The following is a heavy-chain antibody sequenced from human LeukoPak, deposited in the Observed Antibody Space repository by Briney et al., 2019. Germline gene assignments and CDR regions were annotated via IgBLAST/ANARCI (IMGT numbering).Heavy chain of an antibody. V-gene: IGHV3-53*01. Sequence: GGSLRLSCAASGFTVNSNYMGWVRKAAGKGLEWVSVIFGGGSTYYADSVKGRFTISRDTSRNTLYLQMNSLRAEDTAVYYCARVLSDSTGWYHFDYWGQGTLVTVSS. CDR1: GFTVNSNY. D-gene: IGHD6-19*01. CDR3: ARVLSDSTGWYHFDY. J-gene: IGHJ4*02. CDR2: IFGGGST.